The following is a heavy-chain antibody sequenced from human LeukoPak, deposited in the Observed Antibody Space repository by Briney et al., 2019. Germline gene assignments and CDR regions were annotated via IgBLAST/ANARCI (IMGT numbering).Heavy chain of an antibody. Sequence: GSLRLSCAASGFTVSTNYMSWVRQAPGKGLEWVSYISSSGSTIYYADSVKGRFTISRDNAKNSLYLQMNSLRAEDTAVYYCARVLLWFGERYFDYWGQGTLVTVSS. CDR2: ISSSGSTI. V-gene: IGHV3-11*01. CDR1: GFTVSTNY. CDR3: ARVLLWFGERYFDY. J-gene: IGHJ4*02. D-gene: IGHD3-10*01.